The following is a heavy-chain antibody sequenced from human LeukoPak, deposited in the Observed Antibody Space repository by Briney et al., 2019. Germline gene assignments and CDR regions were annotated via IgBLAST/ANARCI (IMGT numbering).Heavy chain of an antibody. V-gene: IGHV3-30*02. CDR3: AKANRGSYYGLGDYFDY. D-gene: IGHD1-26*01. J-gene: IGHJ4*02. CDR1: GFTFSSYG. Sequence: QTAGTLTLSCSASGFTFSSYGMHWVRQPPGKGLVWVAFIRYDGSDKYYAESVKGRFTISRDNSNNTLYLQMNSLRTEDTGVYYCAKANRGSYYGLGDYFDYWGQGSLVGVCS. CDR2: IRYDGSDK.